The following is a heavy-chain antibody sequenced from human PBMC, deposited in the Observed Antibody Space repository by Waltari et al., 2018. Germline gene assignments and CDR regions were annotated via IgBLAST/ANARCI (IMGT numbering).Heavy chain of an antibody. CDR1: GFTFSSYD. Sequence: EVQLLESGGGLVQPGGSLRLSCAASGFTFSSYDMSWVRQAPGKGLEWVSAISGSGGSTYYADYVKGRFTISRDNSKNTLYLQMNSLRAEDTAVYYCAKSPNWNYYYGMDVWGQGTTVTVSS. V-gene: IGHV3-23*01. J-gene: IGHJ6*02. D-gene: IGHD1-20*01. CDR2: ISGSGGST. CDR3: AKSPNWNYYYGMDV.